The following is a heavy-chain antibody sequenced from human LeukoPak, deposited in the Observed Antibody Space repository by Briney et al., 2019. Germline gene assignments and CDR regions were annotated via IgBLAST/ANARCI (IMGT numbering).Heavy chain of an antibody. CDR2: INAYNGNT. CDR3: ARDNSSGWYCDY. Sequence: ASVKVSCKASGYTFTSYGISWVRQAPGQGLEWMGWINAYNGNTNYAQKLQGRVTMTTDTSTSTAYMELRSLRSDDTAVYYCARDNSSGWYCDYWGQGTLVTVSS. CDR1: GYTFTSYG. V-gene: IGHV1-18*01. J-gene: IGHJ4*02. D-gene: IGHD6-19*01.